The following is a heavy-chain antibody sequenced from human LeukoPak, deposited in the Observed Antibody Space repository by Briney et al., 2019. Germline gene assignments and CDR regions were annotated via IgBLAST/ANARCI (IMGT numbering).Heavy chain of an antibody. CDR1: GFTFGDYA. Sequence: GGSLRLSCTASGFTFGDYAVNWVRQAPGKGLEWVGFIRSKAYGETPEYAAPVKGRFTISRDDSKSIAYLQMNSLKTEDTAVYYCARVGAWGYCSGGTCYSDYWGQGTLVTVSS. V-gene: IGHV3-49*04. CDR3: ARVGAWGYCSGGTCYSDY. D-gene: IGHD2-15*01. CDR2: IRSKAYGETP. J-gene: IGHJ4*02.